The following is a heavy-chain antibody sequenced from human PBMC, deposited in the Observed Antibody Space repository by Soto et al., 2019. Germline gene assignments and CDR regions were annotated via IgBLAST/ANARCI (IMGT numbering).Heavy chain of an antibody. V-gene: IGHV1-69*05. D-gene: IGHD3-10*01. J-gene: IGHJ3*02. CDR3: ARDRGWYYYGSGTRSEIAFDI. CDR1: GGTFSSYA. CDR2: IIPIFGTA. Sequence: SVKVSCKASGGTFSSYAISWVRQAPGQGLEWMGGIIPIFGTANYAQKFQGWVTMTRDTSISTAYMELSRLRSDDTAVYYCARDRGWYYYGSGTRSEIAFDIWGQGTMVTVSS.